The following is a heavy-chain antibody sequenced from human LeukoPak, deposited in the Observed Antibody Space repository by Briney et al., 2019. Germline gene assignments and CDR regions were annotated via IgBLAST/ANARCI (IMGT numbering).Heavy chain of an antibody. CDR1: GFTFSSYA. J-gene: IGHJ4*02. V-gene: IGHV3-74*01. CDR3: VRDGDAYNFDF. D-gene: IGHD5-24*01. Sequence: GGSLRLSCAASGFTFSSYAMSWVRQAPGKGLEWVSRIKNDGSYTNYADSVKGRFTISRDNARNTLNLHMISLRAEDTAVYFCVRDGDAYNFDFWGQGVLVTVSS. CDR2: IKNDGSYT.